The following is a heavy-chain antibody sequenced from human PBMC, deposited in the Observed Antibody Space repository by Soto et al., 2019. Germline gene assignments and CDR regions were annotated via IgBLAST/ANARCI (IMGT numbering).Heavy chain of an antibody. Sequence: GGSLRLSCAASGFTFSTYSMNWVRQAPGKGLEWVSYINSTGTIKYYAGYVKCRFTISRDNAKNSLYLQMNSLRAEETAVYYCASSDYSRVNWFGPWGQGTLVTVSS. D-gene: IGHD4-17*01. CDR3: ASSDYSRVNWFGP. CDR1: GFTFSTYS. V-gene: IGHV3-48*04. CDR2: INSTGTIK. J-gene: IGHJ5*02.